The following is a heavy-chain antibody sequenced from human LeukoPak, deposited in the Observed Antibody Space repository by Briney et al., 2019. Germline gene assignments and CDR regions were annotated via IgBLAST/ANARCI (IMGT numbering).Heavy chain of an antibody. CDR2: INPNSGGT. CDR3: ARVYGDHYGSGVTDY. D-gene: IGHD3-10*01. V-gene: IGHV1-2*02. CDR1: GYTFTHYY. Sequence: ASVKVSCKASGYTFTHYYMHWVRQAPGQGLEGMGWINPNSGGTNYAQKFQGRGTMTRDTPISTAYMELSRLRSDDTAVYYCARVYGDHYGSGVTDYWGQGTLVTVSS. J-gene: IGHJ4*02.